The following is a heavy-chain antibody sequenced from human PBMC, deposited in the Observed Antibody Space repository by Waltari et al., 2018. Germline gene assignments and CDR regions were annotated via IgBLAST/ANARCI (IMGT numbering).Heavy chain of an antibody. CDR3: ARVCSSTSCPGYYGMDV. V-gene: IGHV6-1*01. Sequence: QVQLQQSGPGLVKPSQTLSLTCAISGDSVSSNSAAWNWIRQSPSRGLEWLGRTYYRSKWYNDYAVAGKSRITINPDTSKNQFSLQLNSVTPEDTAVYYCARVCSSTSCPGYYGMDVWGQGTTVTVSS. J-gene: IGHJ6*02. CDR1: GDSVSSNSAA. CDR2: TYYRSKWYN. D-gene: IGHD2-2*01.